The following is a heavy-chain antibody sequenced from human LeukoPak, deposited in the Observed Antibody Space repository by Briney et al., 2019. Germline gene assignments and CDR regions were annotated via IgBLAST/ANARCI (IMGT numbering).Heavy chain of an antibody. V-gene: IGHV1-18*01. CDR1: GYTFTSYG. D-gene: IGHD6-19*01. Sequence: GASVKVSCKASGYTFTSYGISWVRQAPGQGLEWMGWISAYNGNTNYVQKLQGRVTMTTDTSTSTAYMELRSLRSDDTAVYYCARAVIIAVAGTMPNDYWGQGTLVTVSS. CDR2: ISAYNGNT. CDR3: ARAVIIAVAGTMPNDY. J-gene: IGHJ4*02.